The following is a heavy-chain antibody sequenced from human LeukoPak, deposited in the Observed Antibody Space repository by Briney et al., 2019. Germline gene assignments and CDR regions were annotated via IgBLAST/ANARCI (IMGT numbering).Heavy chain of an antibody. CDR3: ARDLARGSSWRKYFGY. J-gene: IGHJ4*02. CDR1: GFTFSSYA. D-gene: IGHD6-13*01. V-gene: IGHV3-30-3*01. Sequence: PGGSLRLSCAASGFTFSSYAMHWVRQAPGKGLEWVAVISYDGSNKYYADSVKGRFTISRDNSKNTLYLQMNSLRAEDTAVYYCARDLARGSSWRKYFGYWGQGTLVTVSS. CDR2: ISYDGSNK.